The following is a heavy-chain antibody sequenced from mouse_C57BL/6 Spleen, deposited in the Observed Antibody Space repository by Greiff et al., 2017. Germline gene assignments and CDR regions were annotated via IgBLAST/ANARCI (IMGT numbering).Heavy chain of an antibody. V-gene: IGHV2-6*01. CDR1: GFSLTSYG. Sequence: VQLQESGPGLVAPSQSLSITCTVSGFSLTSYGVDWVRQSPGKGLEWLGVIWGVGSTNYNSALKSRLSISKDNSKSQVFLKMNSLQTDDTAMYYCATFYYDYDGTFAYWGQGTLVTVSA. J-gene: IGHJ3*01. D-gene: IGHD2-4*01. CDR3: ATFYYDYDGTFAY. CDR2: IWGVGST.